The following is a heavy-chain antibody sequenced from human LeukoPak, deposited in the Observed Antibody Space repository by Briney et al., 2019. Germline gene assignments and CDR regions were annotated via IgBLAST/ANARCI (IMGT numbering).Heavy chain of an antibody. CDR3: ARDSNSYGSGATIDY. J-gene: IGHJ4*02. Sequence: GSLRLSCAASGFTFSSYAMNWVRQAPGKGLEWVSTVGGSGDSTYYTDSVKGRFTISRDNSKNTLYVQMSSLRAEDTAVYYCARDSNSYGSGATIDYWGQGTLVTVSS. CDR2: VGGSGDST. V-gene: IGHV3-23*01. CDR1: GFTFSSYA. D-gene: IGHD3-10*01.